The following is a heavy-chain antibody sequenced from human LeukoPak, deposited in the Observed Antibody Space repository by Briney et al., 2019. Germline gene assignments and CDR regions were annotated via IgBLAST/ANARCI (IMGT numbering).Heavy chain of an antibody. V-gene: IGHV4-34*01. Sequence: SETLSLTCAVYGGSFTDYYWTWIRQPPGKGLEWIGEINHSRSTNYNPSLKSRLTISVDTSRNQFSLKLSSVTAADTAVYYCARRAVSGRKFDYWGQGTLVTVSS. J-gene: IGHJ4*02. CDR3: ARRAVSGRKFDY. CDR1: GGSFTDYY. CDR2: INHSRST.